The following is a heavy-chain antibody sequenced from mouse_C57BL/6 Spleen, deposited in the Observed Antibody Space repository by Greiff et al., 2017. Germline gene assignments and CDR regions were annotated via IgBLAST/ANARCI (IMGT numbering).Heavy chain of an antibody. CDR1: GYAFSSYW. CDR3: ARRDGNYLFDY. Sequence: QVQLQQSGAELVKPGASVKISCKASGYAFSSYWLNWVKQRPGKGLEWIGQIYPGDGDTNSNGKFKGKDTLTADKSSSTAYMQLSSLTSEDSAVYFCARRDGNYLFDYWGQGTTLTVSS. J-gene: IGHJ2*01. D-gene: IGHD2-1*01. V-gene: IGHV1-80*01. CDR2: IYPGDGDT.